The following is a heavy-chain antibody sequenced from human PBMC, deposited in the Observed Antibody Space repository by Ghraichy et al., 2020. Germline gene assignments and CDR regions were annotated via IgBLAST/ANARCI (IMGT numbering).Heavy chain of an antibody. V-gene: IGHV3-30*02. CDR2: IGFDGSRK. J-gene: IGHJ3*02. CDR3: VRGWGSLTDTFDM. CDR1: GFIFRNFE. Sequence: GGSLRLSCAASGFIFRNFEMHWVRQAPGEGLEWVAFIGFDGSRKYYLDSVKGRFSISRDNSRGSLDLQMDSLRPEDTAVYYCVRGWGSLTDTFDMWGQGTMVTVSS. D-gene: IGHD1-26*01.